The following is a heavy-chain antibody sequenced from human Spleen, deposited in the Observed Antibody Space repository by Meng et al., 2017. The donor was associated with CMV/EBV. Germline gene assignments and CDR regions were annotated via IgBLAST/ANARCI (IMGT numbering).Heavy chain of an antibody. CDR3: ARDGAYCSTSICYTGWFDP. D-gene: IGHD2-2*01. CDR2: INSDGSNT. Sequence: MNWVRQAPGKGLVWVARINSDGSNTRDGSSTTYADSVKGRFTISRDNAKNTLYLQMNSLRAEDTAVYFCARDGAYCSTSICYTGWFDPWGQGTLVTVSS. V-gene: IGHV3-74*01. J-gene: IGHJ5*02.